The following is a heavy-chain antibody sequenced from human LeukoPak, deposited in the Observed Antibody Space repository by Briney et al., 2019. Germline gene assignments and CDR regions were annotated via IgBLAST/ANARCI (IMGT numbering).Heavy chain of an antibody. J-gene: IGHJ4*02. CDR3: ARGPPNWGYDY. D-gene: IGHD7-27*01. Sequence: ASVKVSCKASGYTFTSYYMHWVRQATGQGLEWMGWMNPNSGNTGYAQKFQGRVTMTRNTSISTAYMELSSQRSDDTAVYYCARGPPNWGYDYWGPGTLVTVSS. CDR1: GYTFTSYY. CDR2: MNPNSGNT. V-gene: IGHV1-8*02.